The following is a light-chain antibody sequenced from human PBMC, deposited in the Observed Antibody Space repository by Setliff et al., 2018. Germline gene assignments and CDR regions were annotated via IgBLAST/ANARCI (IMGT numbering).Light chain of an antibody. CDR3: QSYDIRLSASV. J-gene: IGLJ2*01. CDR1: SSNIGAGQD. V-gene: IGLV1-40*01. CDR2: VNI. Sequence: QSALTQPPSVSGAPGQRVTLSCAGNSSNIGAGQDVHWYQHLPGTAPKLLISVNINRPSGVPDRFFGSRSATSASLVITALQPEDEGDYYCQSYDIRLSASVFGGGTKVTVL.